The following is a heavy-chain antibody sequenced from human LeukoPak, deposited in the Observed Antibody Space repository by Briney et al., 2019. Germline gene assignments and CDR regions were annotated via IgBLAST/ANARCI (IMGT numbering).Heavy chain of an antibody. Sequence: ASVKVSCMASGYTFTSYYMHWVRQAPGQGLEWMGIINPSGGSTSYVQKFQGRVTMTRDTYTSTVYMELSSLRSEDTAVYYCAGAGIAVAGTLWFDPWGQGTLVTVSS. J-gene: IGHJ5*02. CDR3: AGAGIAVAGTLWFDP. D-gene: IGHD6-19*01. V-gene: IGHV1-46*01. CDR2: INPSGGST. CDR1: GYTFTSYY.